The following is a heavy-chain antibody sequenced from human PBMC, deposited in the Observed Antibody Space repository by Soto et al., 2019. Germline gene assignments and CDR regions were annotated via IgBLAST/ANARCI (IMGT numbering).Heavy chain of an antibody. D-gene: IGHD3-10*01. CDR3: ARDLSRRGYFDY. Sequence: WTWIRQPPGKGLEWIGHVYYSGSTYYNPSLKSRFTISLDTSKSQFSLRLSSVTAADTAVYYCARDLSRRGYFDYWGRGTLVTVSS. J-gene: IGHJ4*02. CDR2: VYYSGST. V-gene: IGHV4-31*02.